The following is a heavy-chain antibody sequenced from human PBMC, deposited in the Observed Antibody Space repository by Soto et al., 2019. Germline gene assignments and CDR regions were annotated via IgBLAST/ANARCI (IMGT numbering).Heavy chain of an antibody. D-gene: IGHD5-12*01. CDR1: GGSVSSGSFY. J-gene: IGHJ6*02. CDR2: FYDSGST. V-gene: IGHV4-61*01. CDR3: AASASPATNYYYAMDV. Sequence: PSETLSLTCTVSGGSVSSGSFYWSWIRRPPGKGLEWIGYFYDSGSTNYNPSLRSRVTMSVDTSKNQFSLKLSSVTAADTAVYYCAASASPATNYYYAMDVWGQGTTVTVSS.